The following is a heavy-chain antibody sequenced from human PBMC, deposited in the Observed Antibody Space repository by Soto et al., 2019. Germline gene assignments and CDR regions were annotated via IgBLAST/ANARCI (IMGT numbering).Heavy chain of an antibody. CDR1: GGTLRSYA. Sequence: QVQLVQSGAEVKKPGSSVKVSCKASGGTLRSYAINWVRQAPGQGLEWMGGIIPIFGTANYAQKFQGRVTIIADESTSTAYTELSSLRSEDTALYYCVSLGSMDVWGQGTTVTVSS. J-gene: IGHJ6*02. V-gene: IGHV1-69*12. CDR2: IIPIFGTA. CDR3: VSLGSMDV. D-gene: IGHD3-16*01.